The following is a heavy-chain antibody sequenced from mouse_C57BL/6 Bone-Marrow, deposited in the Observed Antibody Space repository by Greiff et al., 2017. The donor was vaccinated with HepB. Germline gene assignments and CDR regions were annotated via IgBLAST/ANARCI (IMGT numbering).Heavy chain of an antibody. D-gene: IGHD3-3*01. CDR2: INSNDGTT. CDR1: GFTFSLYG. J-gene: IGHJ3*01. V-gene: IGHV5-6-3*01. Sequence: VQLVESGGGLVQPGGSLKLSCAASGFTFSLYGMSWVRQTPDKRLELVASINSNDGTTYYADTIKGRFTITRDNAKNTLYLQMSSLKSEDTAIYYCARRDLFVYWGQGTLVTVSA. CDR3: ARRDLFVY.